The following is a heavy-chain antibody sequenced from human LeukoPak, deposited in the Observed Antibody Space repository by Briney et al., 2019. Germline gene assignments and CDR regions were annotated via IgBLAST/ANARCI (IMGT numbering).Heavy chain of an antibody. V-gene: IGHV3-23*01. CDR1: GFTFTIYG. J-gene: IGHJ4*02. CDR2: IFVSGLRV. D-gene: IGHD2-15*01. CDR3: LRGGGFDD. Sequence: PGGALRLSCAASGFTFTIYGIHWVRQPPGNGTEWISGIFVSGLRVDYGDYVKGRFTASRDNSNNMAYLEMNSLTVEDTAVYYCLRGGGFDDWGQGTLVTVSS.